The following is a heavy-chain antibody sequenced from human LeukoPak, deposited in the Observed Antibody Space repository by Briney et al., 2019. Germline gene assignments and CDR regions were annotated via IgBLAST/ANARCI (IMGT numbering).Heavy chain of an antibody. J-gene: IGHJ3*02. Sequence: XSXSGGSISRXXXXWIRXXPGKXXXWIGYIYYSGSTNYNPSLKSRVTISVDTSKNQFSLKLSSVTAADTAVYYCAREGGSDDAFDIWGQGTMVTVSS. CDR2: IYYSGST. D-gene: IGHD2-15*01. V-gene: IGHV4-59*01. CDR3: AREGGSDDAFDI. CDR1: GGSISRXX.